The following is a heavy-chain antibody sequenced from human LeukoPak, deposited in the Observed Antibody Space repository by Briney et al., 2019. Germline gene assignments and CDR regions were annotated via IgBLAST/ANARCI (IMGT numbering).Heavy chain of an antibody. J-gene: IGHJ4*02. V-gene: IGHV3-33*06. CDR2: ISYDGKNT. D-gene: IGHD5-12*01. Sequence: PGGSLRLSCEASGFTFSSNGMHWVRQAPGKGLEWVSAISYDGKNTHYADSVKGRFTISRDNSRNTVYLQMNSLRVEDTAVYYCAKTYSRESGYDFFFHYWGQGTRVTVSS. CDR1: GFTFSSNG. CDR3: AKTYSRESGYDFFFHY.